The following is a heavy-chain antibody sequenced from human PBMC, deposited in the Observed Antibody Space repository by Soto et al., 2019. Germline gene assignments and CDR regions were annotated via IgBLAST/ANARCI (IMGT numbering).Heavy chain of an antibody. CDR3: AKDLLIMPFDY. J-gene: IGHJ4*02. D-gene: IGHD3-9*01. V-gene: IGHV3-23*01. Sequence: GGSLRLSCAASGFAFSSYAMSWVRQAPGKGLEWVSAISGSGGSTYYADSVKGRFTIPRDNSKNTLYLQMNSLRAEDTAVYYCAKDLLIMPFDYWGQGTLVTVSS. CDR1: GFAFSSYA. CDR2: ISGSGGST.